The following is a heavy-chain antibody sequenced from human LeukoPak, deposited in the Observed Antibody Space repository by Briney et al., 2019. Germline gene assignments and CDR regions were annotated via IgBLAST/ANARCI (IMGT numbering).Heavy chain of an antibody. CDR3: AELGITMIGGV. D-gene: IGHD3-10*02. CDR2: ISSSGSTI. J-gene: IGHJ6*04. Sequence: HPGGSLRLSCAASGFTFSSYEMNLVRQAPGKGLELVSYISSSGSTIYYADSVKGRFNISRDNAKNSLYLQMNSLRAEDTAVYYCAELGITMIGGVWGKGTTVTISS. V-gene: IGHV3-48*03. CDR1: GFTFSSYE.